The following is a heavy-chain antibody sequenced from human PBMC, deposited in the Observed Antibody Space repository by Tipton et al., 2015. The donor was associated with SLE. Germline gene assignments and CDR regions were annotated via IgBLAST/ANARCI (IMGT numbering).Heavy chain of an antibody. D-gene: IGHD4-23*01. CDR1: GFTFDDYT. Sequence: SLRLSCAASGFTFDDYTMHWVRQAPGKGLEWAPLISWDGGSTYYADSVKGRFTISRDNSKNSLYLQMNSLRTEDTALYYCARGVTPDYWGQGTLVTVSS. J-gene: IGHJ4*02. CDR2: ISWDGGST. V-gene: IGHV3-43*01. CDR3: ARGVTPDY.